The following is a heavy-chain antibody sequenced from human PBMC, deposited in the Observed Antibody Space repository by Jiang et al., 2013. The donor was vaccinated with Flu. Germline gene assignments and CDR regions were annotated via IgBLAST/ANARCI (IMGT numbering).Heavy chain of an antibody. J-gene: IGHJ4*02. Sequence: EVKKPGSSVKVSCKASGGTFSSYAISWVRQAPGQGLEWMGGIIPIFGTANYAQKFQGRVTITADESTSTAYMELSSLRSEDTAVYYCARFPTPKYCSGGSCYEDDYWGQGTLVTVSS. CDR3: ARFPTPKYCSGGSCYEDDY. CDR1: GGTFSSYA. D-gene: IGHD2-15*01. V-gene: IGHV1-69*01. CDR2: IIPIFGTA.